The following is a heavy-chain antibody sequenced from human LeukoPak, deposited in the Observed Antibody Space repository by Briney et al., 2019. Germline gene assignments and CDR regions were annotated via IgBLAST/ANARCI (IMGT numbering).Heavy chain of an antibody. Sequence: GGSLRLSCAASGFTFSSYGMHWVRQAPGKGLEWVAVIWYDGSNKYYADSVKGRFTISRDNSKNTLYLQMNSLRAEDTAVYYCARVRYSGYDPTFDIWGQGTVVTVSS. V-gene: IGHV3-33*01. CDR1: GFTFSSYG. J-gene: IGHJ3*02. CDR2: IWYDGSNK. D-gene: IGHD5-12*01. CDR3: ARVRYSGYDPTFDI.